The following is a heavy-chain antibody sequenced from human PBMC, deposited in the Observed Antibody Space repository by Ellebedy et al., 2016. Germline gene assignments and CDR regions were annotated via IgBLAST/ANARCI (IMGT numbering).Heavy chain of an antibody. J-gene: IGHJ3*02. CDR2: IYYSGST. D-gene: IGHD1-7*01. Sequence: SETLSLTCTVSGGSISSYYWSWVRQPPGKRLEWIAYIYYSGSTNYNPSLKSRVTISIDTSKNQLSLKLSSVTAADTAVYYCARSGTGTTGWGAFDIWGQGTMVTVSS. V-gene: IGHV4-59*08. CDR1: GGSISSYY. CDR3: ARSGTGTTGWGAFDI.